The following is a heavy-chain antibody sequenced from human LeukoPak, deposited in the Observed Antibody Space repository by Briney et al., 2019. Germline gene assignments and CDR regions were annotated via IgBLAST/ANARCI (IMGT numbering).Heavy chain of an antibody. CDR3: ARVWEEGYYGSGSYVSWFGP. J-gene: IGHJ5*02. CDR1: GGTFSSYA. Sequence: GASVKVSCKASGGTFSSYAISWVRQAPGQGLEWMGGIIPIFGTVNYAQKFQGRVTITTDESTSTAYMELSSLRSEDTAVYYCARVWEEGYYGSGSYVSWFGPWGQGTLVTVSS. D-gene: IGHD3-10*01. V-gene: IGHV1-69*05. CDR2: IIPIFGTV.